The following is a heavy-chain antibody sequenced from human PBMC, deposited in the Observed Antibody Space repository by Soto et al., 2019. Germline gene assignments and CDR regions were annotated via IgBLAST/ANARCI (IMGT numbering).Heavy chain of an antibody. CDR2: IYPGDSET. J-gene: IGHJ4*02. CDR1: GYSFPHYW. CDR3: ARTSMHCTDGGCYYY. V-gene: IGHV5-51*01. D-gene: IGHD2-8*01. Sequence: DVLLVQSGAEVKKPGESLKISCQGTGYSFPHYWIAWVRQLPGKGLEWMGIIYPGDSETRYSPSFQGQVTISVDKSTTTAYLQWSSLKASDTAMYYCARTSMHCTDGGCYYYWGQGTLVTVSS.